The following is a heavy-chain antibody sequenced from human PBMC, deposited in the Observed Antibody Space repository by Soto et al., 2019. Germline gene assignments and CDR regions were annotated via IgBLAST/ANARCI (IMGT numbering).Heavy chain of an antibody. J-gene: IGHJ3*01. CDR2: IIPIFGTA. Sequence: QVQLVQSGAEVKKPGSSVKVSCKASGGTFSSYAISWVRQAPGQGLEWMGGIIPIFGTANYAEKFQGRVTITADESTSTADMVLRSMRSEDTTVDYCARDGGIEAAGDAFDFWGQGTMVTVSS. D-gene: IGHD6-13*01. CDR1: GGTFSSYA. V-gene: IGHV1-69*01. CDR3: ARDGGIEAAGDAFDF.